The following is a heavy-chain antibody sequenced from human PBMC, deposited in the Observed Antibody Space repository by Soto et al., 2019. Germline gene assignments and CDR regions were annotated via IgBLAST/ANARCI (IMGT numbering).Heavy chain of an antibody. D-gene: IGHD3-22*01. CDR2: IYHSGKT. V-gene: IGHV4-38-2*02. CDR3: ARDKRVTMIGGWFDP. CDR1: GYSISSGYY. Sequence: SETLSLTCVVSGYSISSGYYWAWVRQPPGKELEWIGSIYHSGKTYYKPSLRSRVTVSVDTSKNQFSMKLISVTAADTAVYYCARDKRVTMIGGWFDPWGQGTLVTV. J-gene: IGHJ5*02.